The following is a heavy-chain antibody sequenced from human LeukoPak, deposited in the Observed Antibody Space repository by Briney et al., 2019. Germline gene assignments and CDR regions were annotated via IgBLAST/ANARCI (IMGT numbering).Heavy chain of an antibody. CDR1: GFTVSSNY. CDR2: IYSGGST. J-gene: IGHJ6*02. CDR3: ARDRTYYYDSSGPAPSGMDV. V-gene: IGHV3-66*01. Sequence: GGSLRLSCAASGFTVSSNYMSWVRQAPGLGLEWDSVIYSGGSTYYADSVKGRFTISRDNSKNTLYLQMNSLRAEDTAVYYCARDRTYYYDSSGPAPSGMDVWGQGTTVTVSS. D-gene: IGHD3-22*01.